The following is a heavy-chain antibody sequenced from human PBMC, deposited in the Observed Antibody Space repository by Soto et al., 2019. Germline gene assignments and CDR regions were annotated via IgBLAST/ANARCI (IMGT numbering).Heavy chain of an antibody. CDR1: GGSFSGYY. Sequence: PSETLSLTCAVYGGSFSGYYWSWIRQPPGKGLEWIGEINHSGSTNYNPSLKSRVTISVDTSKNQFSLKLSSVTAADTAVYYCATRGGSWFDPWGQGNLVTVSS. D-gene: IGHD3-16*01. CDR3: ATRGGSWFDP. CDR2: INHSGST. J-gene: IGHJ5*02. V-gene: IGHV4-34*01.